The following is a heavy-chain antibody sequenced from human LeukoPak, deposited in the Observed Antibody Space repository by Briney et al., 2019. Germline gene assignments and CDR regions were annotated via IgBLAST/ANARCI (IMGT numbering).Heavy chain of an antibody. J-gene: IGHJ4*02. CDR3: ARHRSKWLQSSFDY. V-gene: IGHV4-59*08. D-gene: IGHD5-24*01. CDR2: IHYTGTT. CDR1: GASISSYY. Sequence: SETLSLTCTVSGASISSYYWSWIRQPPGKGLEWIGYIHYTGTTNYNPSLKSRVTISVDTSKNQFSLKLNSVTAADTAVYYCARHRSKWLQSSFDYWGQGTLVTVSS.